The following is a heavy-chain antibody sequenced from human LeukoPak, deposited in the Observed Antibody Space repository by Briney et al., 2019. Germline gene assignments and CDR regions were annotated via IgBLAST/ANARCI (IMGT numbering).Heavy chain of an antibody. V-gene: IGHV3-23*01. CDR3: AKEVGQQLAPRGYFDY. CDR1: GFTFSSYA. J-gene: IGHJ4*02. CDR2: ISGSGGST. D-gene: IGHD6-13*01. Sequence: GGSLRLSCAASGFTFSSYAMSWVRQAPGKGLEWVSAISGSGGSTYYADSVKGRFTISRDNSKNTLYLQMNSLSAEDTAVYYCAKEVGQQLAPRGYFDYWGQGTLVTVSS.